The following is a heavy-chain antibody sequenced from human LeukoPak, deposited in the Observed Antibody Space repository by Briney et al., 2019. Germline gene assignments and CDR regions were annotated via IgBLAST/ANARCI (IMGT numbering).Heavy chain of an antibody. D-gene: IGHD5-24*01. V-gene: IGHV3-23*01. CDR3: AKDDAWLQYND. J-gene: IGHJ4*02. Sequence: PGRSLRLSCAASGFTFSSYAMHWVRQAPGKGLEWVSGISPSGDIKYYVDSVKGRFTVSRDNSKNTLYLQINSLRDEDTAVYYCAKDDAWLQYNDWGQGTLVTVSS. CDR2: ISPSGDIK. CDR1: GFTFSSYA.